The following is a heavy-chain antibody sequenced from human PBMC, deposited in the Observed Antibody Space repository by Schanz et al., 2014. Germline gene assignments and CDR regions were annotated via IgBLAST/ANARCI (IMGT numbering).Heavy chain of an antibody. CDR2: IIPSLGLA. D-gene: IGHD6-13*01. V-gene: IGHV1-69*02. J-gene: IGHJ4*02. CDR3: ASSGAGYSSSWDFDY. Sequence: QVQLVQSGAEVKKPGSSMKVSCKASGGTFNSYTINWVRQAPGQGLEWMGRIIPSLGLAKYEQKFQDKVTITADTSTTTAYMELSGLRSEDTAVYYCASSGAGYSSSWDFDYWGQGTLVTVSS. CDR1: GGTFNSYT.